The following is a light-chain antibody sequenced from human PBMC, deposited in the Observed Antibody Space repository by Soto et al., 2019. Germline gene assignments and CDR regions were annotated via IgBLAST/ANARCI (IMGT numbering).Light chain of an antibody. V-gene: IGKV3-15*01. CDR1: ESVSSN. CDR3: QQYNSWPPST. J-gene: IGKJ5*01. CDR2: GAS. Sequence: EFVMTQSPATLSVSPGESATLSCRPSESVSSNLAWYQQRPGQAPRLVIYGASTRATGIPARFSGGGSGTEFTLTISSLQSEDFAVYYCQQYNSWPPSTFGQGTRLEIK.